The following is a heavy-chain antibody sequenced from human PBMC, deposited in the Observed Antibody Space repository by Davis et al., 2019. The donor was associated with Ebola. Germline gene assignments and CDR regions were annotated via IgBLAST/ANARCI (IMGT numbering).Heavy chain of an antibody. CDR1: GFTFDDYT. J-gene: IGHJ3*02. CDR3: AKDTFGTTDAFDI. CDR2: ISWDGGST. Sequence: GESLKISCAASGFTFDDYTMHWVRQAPGKGLEWVSLISWDGGSTYYADSVRGRFTISRDNSKNSLYLQMNSLRTEDTALYYCAKDTFGTTDAFDIWGQGTMVTVSS. V-gene: IGHV3-43*01. D-gene: IGHD3-16*01.